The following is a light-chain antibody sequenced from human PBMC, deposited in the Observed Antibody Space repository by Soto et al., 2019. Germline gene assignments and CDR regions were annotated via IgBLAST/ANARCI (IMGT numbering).Light chain of an antibody. CDR3: QQYGSSPRK. CDR1: QSVCSSY. V-gene: IGKV3-20*01. J-gene: IGKJ1*01. CDR2: GAS. Sequence: EIVLTQSPGTLSLSPGERATLSCRASQSVCSSYLAWYQQRPGQAPRLLIYGASSRATGITDRFSGSGSGTDFTLTISRLEPEDFAVYFCQQYGSSPRKFGQGPKVEVK.